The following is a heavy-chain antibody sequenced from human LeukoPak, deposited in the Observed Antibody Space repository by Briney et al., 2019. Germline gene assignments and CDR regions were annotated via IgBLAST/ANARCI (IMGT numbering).Heavy chain of an antibody. V-gene: IGHV4-4*02. CDR2: IYRSGAT. CDR3: ARNSGYSDLNY. J-gene: IGHJ4*02. CDR1: GDSFSGNNY. Sequence: PSETLSLTCAASGDSFSGNNYWTWVRQPPGQGLEWIGEIYRSGATNYNPSLKSRVTVSQDKSKNQFSLKLNSVTAADTAIYYCARNSGYSDLNYWGQGVLVTVSS. D-gene: IGHD3-22*01.